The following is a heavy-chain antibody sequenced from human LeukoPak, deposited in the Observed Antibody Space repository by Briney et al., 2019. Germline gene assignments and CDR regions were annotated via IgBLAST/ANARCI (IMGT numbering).Heavy chain of an antibody. Sequence: PSETLSLTCTVSGGSIYSSDYYWGWIRQPPGKGLEWIGIIYYSGSTYYNPSLKSRVTISVDTSKNQFSLKLSSVTAADTAVYYCARDVRYYYYMDVWGKGTTVTVSS. CDR2: IYYSGST. V-gene: IGHV4-39*07. CDR3: ARDVRYYYYMDV. CDR1: GGSIYSSDYY. J-gene: IGHJ6*03.